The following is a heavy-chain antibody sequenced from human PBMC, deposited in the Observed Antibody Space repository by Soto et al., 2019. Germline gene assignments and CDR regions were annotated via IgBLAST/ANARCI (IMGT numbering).Heavy chain of an antibody. CDR1: GGSISSYY. D-gene: IGHD5-18*01. J-gene: IGHJ5*02. V-gene: IGHV4-59*08. CDR3: ARRVDTAMVNWFDP. Sequence: SETLSLTCTASGGSISSYYWSWIRQPPGKGLEWIGYIYYSGSTNYNPSLKSRVTISVDTSKNQFSLKLSSVTAADTAVYYCARRVDTAMVNWFDPWGQGTLVTVSS. CDR2: IYYSGST.